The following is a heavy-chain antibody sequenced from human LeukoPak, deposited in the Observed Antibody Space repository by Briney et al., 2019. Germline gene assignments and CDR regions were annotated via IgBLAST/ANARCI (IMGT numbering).Heavy chain of an antibody. V-gene: IGHV1-46*01. D-gene: IGHD3-22*01. CDR1: GYTFTSYA. J-gene: IGHJ3*02. Sequence: ASVKVSCKASGYTFTSYAMNWVRQAPGQGLEWMGIINPSGGSTSYAQKFQGRVTITADESTSTAYMELSSLGSEDTAVYYCATPDYYDSSGEAFDIWGQGTMVTVSS. CDR3: ATPDYYDSSGEAFDI. CDR2: INPSGGST.